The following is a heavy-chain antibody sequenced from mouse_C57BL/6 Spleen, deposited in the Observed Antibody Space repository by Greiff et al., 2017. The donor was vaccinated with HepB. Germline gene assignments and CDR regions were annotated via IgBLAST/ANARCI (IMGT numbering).Heavy chain of an antibody. J-gene: IGHJ4*01. CDR3: ARRGVVTTRAMDY. D-gene: IGHD2-3*01. CDR1: GYTFTSYW. Sequence: VQLQQSGAELVMPGASVKLSCKASGYTFTSYWMHWVKQRPGQGLEWIGEIDPSDSYTNYNQKFKGKSTLTVDKSSSTAYMQLSSLTSEDSAVYYCARRGVVTTRAMDYWGQGTSVTVSS. V-gene: IGHV1-69*01. CDR2: IDPSDSYT.